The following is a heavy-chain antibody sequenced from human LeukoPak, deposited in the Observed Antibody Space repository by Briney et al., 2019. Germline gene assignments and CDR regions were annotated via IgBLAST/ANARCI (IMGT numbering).Heavy chain of an antibody. D-gene: IGHD2-2*01. J-gene: IGHJ3*02. Sequence: GESLKISCKGSGYSFTSYWIGWVRQMPGKGLEWMGIIYPGDSDTRYSPSFQGQGTVSADKSISTAYLQWSSLKASDTAMYYCARHVWDIVVVQSGAFDIWGQGTMLTVSS. CDR2: IYPGDSDT. CDR3: ARHVWDIVVVQSGAFDI. CDR1: GYSFTSYW. V-gene: IGHV5-51*01.